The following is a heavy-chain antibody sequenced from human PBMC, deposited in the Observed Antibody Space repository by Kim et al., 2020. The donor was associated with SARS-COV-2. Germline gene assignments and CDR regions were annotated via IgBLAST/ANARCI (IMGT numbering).Heavy chain of an antibody. CDR3: ARVDYDIVTGYYLDY. D-gene: IGHD3-9*01. Sequence: PPRKSRVTSSLDTSKNQFSRKLSSVTAADPAVYYCARVDYDIVTGYYLDYWGQGTLVTVSS. V-gene: IGHV4-59*01. J-gene: IGHJ4*02.